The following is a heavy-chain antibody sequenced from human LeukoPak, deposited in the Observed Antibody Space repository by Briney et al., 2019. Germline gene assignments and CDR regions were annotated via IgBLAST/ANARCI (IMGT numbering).Heavy chain of an antibody. V-gene: IGHV3-66*01. Sequence: GGSLRLSCAASGFTASSNCMSWVRQAPGKGLEWVSVIYSGGSTYYADSVKGRFTISRDNSKNTLYLQMNSLRAEDTAVYYCAREQYYYDSSSMIFDYWGQGTLVTVSS. CDR3: AREQYYYDSSSMIFDY. J-gene: IGHJ4*02. CDR2: IYSGGST. D-gene: IGHD3-22*01. CDR1: GFTASSNC.